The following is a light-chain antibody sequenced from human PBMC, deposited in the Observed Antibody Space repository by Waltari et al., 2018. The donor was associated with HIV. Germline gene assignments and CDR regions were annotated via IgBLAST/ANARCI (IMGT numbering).Light chain of an antibody. J-gene: IGLJ2*01. CDR2: GVN. V-gene: IGLV2-8*01. CDR1: SRDVGAYNF. Sequence: QSALTQPPSASGSPGQSVTFSCTGTSRDVGAYNFVSWYQQHPGQAPKLLIYGVNQRPSWVPDRFSGSKSGNTASLTVSGLQADDEADYYCSSYAGPNHLLFGGGTRLTVL. CDR3: SSYAGPNHLL.